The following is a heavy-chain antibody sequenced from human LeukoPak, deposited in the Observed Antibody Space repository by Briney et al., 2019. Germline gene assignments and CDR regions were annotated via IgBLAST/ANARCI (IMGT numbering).Heavy chain of an antibody. CDR3: AREVTTWFDP. D-gene: IGHD4-17*01. CDR2: IYYSGRT. Sequence: SETLSLTCTVSGGSISSSDYYWGWIRQPPGKGLEWIGSIYYSGRTYYNPSVKSRVTISVDTSKNQCSLKLSSVTAADTAVYYCAREVTTWFDPWGQGTLVTVSS. CDR1: GGSISSSDYY. V-gene: IGHV4-39*02. J-gene: IGHJ5*02.